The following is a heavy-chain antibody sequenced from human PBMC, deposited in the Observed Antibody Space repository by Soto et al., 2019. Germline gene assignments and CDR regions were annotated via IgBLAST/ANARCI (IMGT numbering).Heavy chain of an antibody. V-gene: IGHV1-8*01. CDR2: MNPNSGDP. CDR1: GYTFTTYD. D-gene: IGHD5-18*01. CDR3: AFDTATGGGLGY. Sequence: QVQLVQSGAEVTKPGASVKVSCKASGYTFTTYDVNWVRQATGQGLEWMGWMNPNSGDPGYAQKFESRVTMTRNTSISPAYMEVSSLGSGDRGGYYCAFDTATGGGLGYWGQGTLFTVSS. J-gene: IGHJ4*02.